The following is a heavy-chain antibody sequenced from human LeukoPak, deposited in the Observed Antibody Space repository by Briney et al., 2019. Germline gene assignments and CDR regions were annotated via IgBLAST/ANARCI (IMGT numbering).Heavy chain of an antibody. CDR1: GFTFSSYS. CDR3: ARDGEPAGFDY. V-gene: IGHV3-48*04. J-gene: IGHJ4*02. CDR2: ISSSSSTI. Sequence: TGGSLRLSCAASGFTFSSYSMNWVRQAPGKGLEWVSYISSSSSTIYYADSVKGRFTISRDNAKNSLYLQMNSLRAEDTAVYYCARDGEPAGFDYWGQGTLVTVSS. D-gene: IGHD2-2*01.